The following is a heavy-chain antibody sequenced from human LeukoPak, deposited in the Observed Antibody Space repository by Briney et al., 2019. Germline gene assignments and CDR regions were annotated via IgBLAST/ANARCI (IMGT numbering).Heavy chain of an antibody. CDR2: MSHSGSA. D-gene: IGHD3-16*01. J-gene: IGHJ3*02. CDR1: GGSMGSYY. CDR3: SRWGAVNGFDI. Sequence: PSETLSLTCNVSGGSMGSYYWSWIRQSPGKGLEWIAYMSHSGSANYKSSLKSRLTISIDTPKIQFSLKLSAVTAADTAVYYCSRWGAVNGFDIWGQGTMVTVSS. V-gene: IGHV4-59*12.